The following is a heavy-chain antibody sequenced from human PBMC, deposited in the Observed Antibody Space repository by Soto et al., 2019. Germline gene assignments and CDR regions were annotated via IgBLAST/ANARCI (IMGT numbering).Heavy chain of an antibody. Sequence: GASVKVSCKASGGTFSSYTISWVRQAPGQGLEWMGRIIPILGIANYAQKFQGRVTITADKSTSTAYMELSSLRSEDTAVYYCARLYRYYYYIDVWGKGTTVTVSS. CDR2: IIPILGIA. CDR1: GGTFSSYT. V-gene: IGHV1-69*02. J-gene: IGHJ6*03. D-gene: IGHD2-2*02. CDR3: ARLYRYYYYIDV.